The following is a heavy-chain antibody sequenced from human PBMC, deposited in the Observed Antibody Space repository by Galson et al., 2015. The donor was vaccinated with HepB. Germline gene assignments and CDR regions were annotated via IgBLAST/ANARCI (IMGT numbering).Heavy chain of an antibody. CDR2: INWNGGST. V-gene: IGHV3-20*04. D-gene: IGHD1-26*01. CDR1: GFTFDDYG. CDR3: ARARGYSFDY. Sequence: SLRLSCAASGFTFDDYGMSWVRQAPGQGLEWVSGINWNGGSTGYADSVKGRFTISRDNAKNSLYLQMNSLRDDDTAVYYCARARGYSFDYWGQGALVTVSS. J-gene: IGHJ4*02.